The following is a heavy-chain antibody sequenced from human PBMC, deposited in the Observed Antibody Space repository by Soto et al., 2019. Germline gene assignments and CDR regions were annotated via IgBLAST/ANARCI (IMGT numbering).Heavy chain of an antibody. CDR1: GYTLTGYY. CDR2: IGPNRGDT. Sequence: QVQLVKSGAEVKKSGASVKVSCKASGYTLTGYYIHWVRQAPGQGPEWMGEIGPNRGDTRYAQKFQGRVTMTRDTSITTVYMELSNLSPDDTAVYYCGRGRSGELVVFYWGQGTLVTVYS. CDR3: GRGRSGELVVFY. D-gene: IGHD1-7*01. J-gene: IGHJ4*02. V-gene: IGHV1-2*02.